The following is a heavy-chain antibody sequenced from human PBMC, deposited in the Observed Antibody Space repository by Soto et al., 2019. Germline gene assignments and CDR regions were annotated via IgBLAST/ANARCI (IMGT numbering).Heavy chain of an antibody. V-gene: IGHV4-34*01. D-gene: IGHD3-3*01. CDR1: GGSFSGYY. Sequence: SETLSLTCAVYGGSFSGYYWSWIRQPPGKGLEWIGEINHSGSTNYNPSLKSRVTISVDTSKNQFSLKLSSVTAADTAVYYCARAMRVYDFWSGYYGTAHPDYYCGMDVWGQGTTVTVSS. CDR2: INHSGST. CDR3: ARAMRVYDFWSGYYGTAHPDYYCGMDV. J-gene: IGHJ6*02.